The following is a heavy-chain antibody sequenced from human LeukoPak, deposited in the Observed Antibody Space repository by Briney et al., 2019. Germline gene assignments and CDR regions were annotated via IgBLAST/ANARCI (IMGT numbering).Heavy chain of an antibody. J-gene: IGHJ3*02. D-gene: IGHD3-10*01. CDR3: ARDRGSGSYYILDAFDI. Sequence: GASVKVSCKASGYTFTGYYIYWVRQAPGQGLEWMGRINPNSGGTNYAQKFQGRVTMTRDTSISTAYMELSRLASDDTALYHCARDRGSGSYYILDAFDIWGQGTMVTVSS. CDR2: INPNSGGT. V-gene: IGHV1-2*06. CDR1: GYTFTGYY.